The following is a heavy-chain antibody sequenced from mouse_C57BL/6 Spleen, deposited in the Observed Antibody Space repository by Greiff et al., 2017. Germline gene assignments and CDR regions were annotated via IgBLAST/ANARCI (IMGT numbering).Heavy chain of an antibody. D-gene: IGHD3-3*01. J-gene: IGHJ4*01. V-gene: IGHV1-72*01. CDR2: IDPNSGGT. CDR1: GYTFTSYW. CDR3: AGWGWGEAMDD. Sequence: QVQLQQPGPELVKPGASVKLSCKASGYTFTSYWLRWVKPRPRRGLAGIGRIDPNSGGTKYNAKFKNKATLTLDKPSGTAYMQLSSVTSEDSAGDCCAGWGWGEAMDDWGQGASVTVSS.